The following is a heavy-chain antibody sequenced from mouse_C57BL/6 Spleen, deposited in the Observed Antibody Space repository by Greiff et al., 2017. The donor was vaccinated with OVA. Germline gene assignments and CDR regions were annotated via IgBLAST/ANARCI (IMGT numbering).Heavy chain of an antibody. CDR1: GFTFSDYG. J-gene: IGHJ4*01. V-gene: IGHV5-17*01. D-gene: IGHD1-1*01. CDR3: ARNYDGRYYAMDY. CDR2: ISSGSSTI. Sequence: EVKVVESGGGLVKPGGSLKLSCAASGFTFSDYGMHWVRQAPEKGLEWVAYISSGSSTIYYADTVKGRFTISRDNAKNTLFLQMTSLRSEDTAMYYCARNYDGRYYAMDYWGKGTSVTVSS.